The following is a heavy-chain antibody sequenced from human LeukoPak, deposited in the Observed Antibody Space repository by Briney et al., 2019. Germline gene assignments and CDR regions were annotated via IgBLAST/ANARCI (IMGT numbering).Heavy chain of an antibody. CDR3: ARVPHYYDYVWGSYRYTYLDY. CDR2: IIPIFGTA. D-gene: IGHD3-16*02. J-gene: IGHJ4*02. CDR1: GGTFSSYA. V-gene: IGHV1-69*01. Sequence: SVTVSCKASGGTFSSYAISWVRQAPGQGLEWMGGIIPIFGTANYAQKFQGRVTITADESTSTAYMELSSLRSEDTAVYYCARVPHYYDYVWGSYRYTYLDYWGQGTLVTVSS.